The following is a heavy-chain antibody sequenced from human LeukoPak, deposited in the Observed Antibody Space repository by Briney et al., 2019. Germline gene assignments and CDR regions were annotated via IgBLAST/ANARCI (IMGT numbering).Heavy chain of an antibody. CDR3: ARKLLGNDDAFDI. CDR1: GGSISSYY. Sequence: SETLSLTCTVSGGSISSYYWSWIRQPPGKGLEWIGYIYYSGSTNYNPSLKSRVTISVDTSKNQFSLKLSSVTAADTAVYYCARKLLGNDDAFDIWGQGTMVTVSS. J-gene: IGHJ3*02. D-gene: IGHD3-10*01. CDR2: IYYSGST. V-gene: IGHV4-59*01.